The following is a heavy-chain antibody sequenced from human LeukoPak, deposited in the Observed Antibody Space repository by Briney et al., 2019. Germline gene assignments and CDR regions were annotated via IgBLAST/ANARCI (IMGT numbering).Heavy chain of an antibody. CDR1: GFTFNNYA. Sequence: GGSLRLSFAASGFTFNNYAMHWVRQAPGKGLEWVAVISYDGSKKHYADSVKGRFTISRDNSKNTLYLQMNSLRAEDTAVYYCAKDQDVPASGTWGSIDYWGQGTLVTVSS. V-gene: IGHV3-30*18. D-gene: IGHD6-13*01. CDR2: ISYDGSKK. J-gene: IGHJ4*02. CDR3: AKDQDVPASGTWGSIDY.